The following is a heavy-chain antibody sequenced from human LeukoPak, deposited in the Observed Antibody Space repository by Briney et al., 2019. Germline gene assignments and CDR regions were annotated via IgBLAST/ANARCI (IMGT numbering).Heavy chain of an antibody. D-gene: IGHD3-16*01. J-gene: IGHJ3*02. CDR3: ARLGGLRGAFDI. V-gene: IGHV4-61*05. CDR1: GGSISSSSYY. CDR2: IYYSGST. Sequence: SETLSLTCTVSGGSISSSSYYWSWIRQPPGKGLEWIGYIYYSGSTNYNPSLKSRVTISVDTSKNQFSLKLSSVTAADTAVYYCARLGGLRGAFDIWGQGTMVTVSS.